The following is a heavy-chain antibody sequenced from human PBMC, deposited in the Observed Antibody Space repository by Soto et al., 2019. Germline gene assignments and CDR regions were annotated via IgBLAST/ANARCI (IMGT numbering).Heavy chain of an antibody. D-gene: IGHD3-9*01. CDR2: IYYSGST. CDR3: ARGILRYFDWLSVFSPTFDY. V-gene: IGHV4-59*01. CDR1: GGSISSYY. J-gene: IGHJ4*02. Sequence: SETLSLTCTVSGGSISSYYWSWIRQPPGKGLEWIGYIYYSGSTNYNPSLKSRVTISVDTSKNQFSLKMSSVTAADTAEYYCARGILRYFDWLSVFSPTFDYWGQGTLVTVSS.